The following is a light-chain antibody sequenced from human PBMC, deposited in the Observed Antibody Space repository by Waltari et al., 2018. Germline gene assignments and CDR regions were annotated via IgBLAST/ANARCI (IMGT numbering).Light chain of an antibody. J-gene: IGKJ2*01. CDR2: KAS. V-gene: IGKV1-5*03. CDR1: QSISSW. CDR3: QQGEASPYT. Sequence: DIQMTQSPSTLSASVGDRVTITCRASQSISSWLAWYQQKPGKAPKVLIYKASSLESGVPSRFSGSGSGTEFTLTISSLQPDDFATYYCQQGEASPYTFGQGTKLEIK.